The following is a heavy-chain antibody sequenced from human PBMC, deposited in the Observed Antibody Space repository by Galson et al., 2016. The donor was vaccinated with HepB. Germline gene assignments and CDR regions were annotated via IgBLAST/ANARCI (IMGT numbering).Heavy chain of an antibody. D-gene: IGHD1-26*01. CDR2: IYWDNNK. CDR3: ARTRVGVVDY. J-gene: IGHJ4*02. CDR1: GLSLSTRGVG. Sequence: PALVKPTQTLTLTCTFSGLSLSTRGVGVGWIRQSPGKALEWLTVIYWDNNKRYSPSLKSRLTITKDTSKNQVVITMTNMDPVDTATYYCARTRVGVVDYWGQGTLVTVSS. V-gene: IGHV2-5*02.